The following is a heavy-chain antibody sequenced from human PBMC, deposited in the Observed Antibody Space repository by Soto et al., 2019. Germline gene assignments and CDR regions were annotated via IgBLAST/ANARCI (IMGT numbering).Heavy chain of an antibody. Sequence: PGGSLRLSCAASGFTLSSFDMHWIRQVSGKGLEWVSSLGIGGATSYPDSVKGRFTISRENADNSLYLQMNSLRAEDTAVYYCARGSSGWYELDSWGQGTLVTVSS. CDR2: LGIGGAT. J-gene: IGHJ4*02. CDR1: GFTLSSFD. CDR3: ARGSSGWYELDS. D-gene: IGHD6-19*01. V-gene: IGHV3-13*01.